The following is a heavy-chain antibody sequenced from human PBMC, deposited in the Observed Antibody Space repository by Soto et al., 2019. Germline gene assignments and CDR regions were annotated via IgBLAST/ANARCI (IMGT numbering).Heavy chain of an antibody. CDR2: INPSGGST. CDR1: GYTFTSYY. J-gene: IGHJ5*02. D-gene: IGHD1-26*01. V-gene: IGHV1-46*03. Sequence: QVQLVQSGAEVKKPGASVKVSCKASGYTFTSYYMHWVRQAPGQGLEWMGIINPSGGSTSYAQKFQGRVTMXXDXSXXPVDMELSSLRSEDTAVYYCARDVGASGSYFAFDPWGQGTLVTVSS. CDR3: ARDVGASGSYFAFDP.